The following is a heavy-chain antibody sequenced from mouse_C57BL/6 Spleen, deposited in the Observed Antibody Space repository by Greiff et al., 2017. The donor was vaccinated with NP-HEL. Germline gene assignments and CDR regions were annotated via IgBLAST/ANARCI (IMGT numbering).Heavy chain of an antibody. Sequence: QVQLQQPGAELVMPGASVKLSCKASGYTFTSYWMHWVKPRPGQGLEWIGEIDPSDSYTNYNQKFKGKSTLTVDKSSSTAYMQLSSLTSEDSAVYYCARKLDYGSSYFDYWGQGTTLTVSS. D-gene: IGHD1-1*01. CDR3: ARKLDYGSSYFDY. J-gene: IGHJ2*01. CDR1: GYTFTSYW. CDR2: IDPSDSYT. V-gene: IGHV1-69*01.